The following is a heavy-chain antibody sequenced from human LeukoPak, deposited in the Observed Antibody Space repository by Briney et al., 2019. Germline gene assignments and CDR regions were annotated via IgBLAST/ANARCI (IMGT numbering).Heavy chain of an antibody. D-gene: IGHD3-22*01. CDR1: GYTFTAYY. Sequence: GASVKVSCKASGYTFTAYYMHWVRQAPGQGLEWMGWINPNSGDTNYAEKFQGRVTMTGDTSISTAYMDLGRLRSDDTAVYYCARDLGQTYYYDSSGLDSWGQGTLVTVSS. CDR3: ARDLGQTYYYDSSGLDS. CDR2: INPNSGDT. J-gene: IGHJ4*02. V-gene: IGHV1-2*02.